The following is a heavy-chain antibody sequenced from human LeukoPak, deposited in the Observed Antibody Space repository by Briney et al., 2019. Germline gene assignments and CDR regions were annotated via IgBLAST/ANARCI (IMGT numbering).Heavy chain of an antibody. CDR3: ARHADLFDY. CDR1: GGSISSYY. V-gene: IGHV4-59*08. Sequence: SETLSLTCTVSGGSISSYYWSWIRQPPGKGLEWIGYIYYSGDTNYNPSLKSRVTISVDTSKNQFSLHLSSLIAADTAVYYCARHADLFDYWGQGTLVTVSS. J-gene: IGHJ4*02. CDR2: IYYSGDT.